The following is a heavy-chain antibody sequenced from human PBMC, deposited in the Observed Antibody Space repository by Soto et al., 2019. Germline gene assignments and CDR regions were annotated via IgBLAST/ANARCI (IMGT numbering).Heavy chain of an antibody. D-gene: IGHD1-26*01. J-gene: IGHJ4*02. V-gene: IGHV3-23*01. CDR3: ARRGSGSYYDY. Sequence: EVQLLESGGGLVQPGGSLRLSCAASGFTFSSYAMRWVRQAPVKGLEWVSAISGSGDSTYYADSVKGRFTISRDNSKNTLYLQMNSLRAEDTAVYYWARRGSGSYYDYWGQGTLVNVSS. CDR2: ISGSGDST. CDR1: GFTFSSYA.